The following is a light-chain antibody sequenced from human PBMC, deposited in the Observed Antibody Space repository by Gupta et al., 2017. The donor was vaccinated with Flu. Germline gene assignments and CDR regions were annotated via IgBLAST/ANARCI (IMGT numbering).Light chain of an antibody. Sequence: GERVTLTCRASQNVGMYLDWYQQKPGQAPRLLIYDASNRATDIPARFSGSGSGTDFTLNISGLAPEDFAVYFCQQRSSRPLTFGGGSKVEIK. J-gene: IGKJ4*01. CDR1: QNVGMY. CDR3: QQRSSRPLT. V-gene: IGKV3-11*01. CDR2: DAS.